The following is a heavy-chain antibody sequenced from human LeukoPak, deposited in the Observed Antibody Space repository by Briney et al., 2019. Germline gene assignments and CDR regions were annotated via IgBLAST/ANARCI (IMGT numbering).Heavy chain of an antibody. CDR1: GGSFSGYY. CDR3: ARLRIAAAGTHLDY. Sequence: SETLSLTCAVYGGSFSGYYWSWIRQPPGKGLEWIGEINHSGSTNYNPSLKSRVTISVDTSKNQFSLKLSSVTAADTAVYYCARLRIAAAGTHLDYWGQGTLVTVSS. CDR2: INHSGST. J-gene: IGHJ4*02. D-gene: IGHD6-13*01. V-gene: IGHV4-34*01.